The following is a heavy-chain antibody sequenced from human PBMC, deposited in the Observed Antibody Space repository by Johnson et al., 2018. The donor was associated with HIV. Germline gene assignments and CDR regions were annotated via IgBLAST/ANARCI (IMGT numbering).Heavy chain of an antibody. Sequence: VQLVESGGGVVQPGRSLRLSCAASGFTFSYYWMSWFRQAPGKGLAWVANITPDGSEKYYVDSVKGRFTISSDNAKNSLYLQMNSLRAEDTAVYYCARDQSDIVVVVAASDAFDIWGQGTMVTVSS. CDR3: ARDQSDIVVVVAASDAFDI. V-gene: IGHV3-7*01. CDR2: ITPDGSEK. CDR1: GFTFSYYW. D-gene: IGHD2-15*01. J-gene: IGHJ3*02.